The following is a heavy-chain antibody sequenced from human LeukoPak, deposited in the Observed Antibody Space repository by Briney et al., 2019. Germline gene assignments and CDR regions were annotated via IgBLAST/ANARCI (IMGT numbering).Heavy chain of an antibody. V-gene: IGHV4-39*01. CDR1: GGSISSSSYN. Sequence: SETLSLTCTVSGGSISSSSYNWGWIRQPPGKGLEWIGSIYYSGSTYYNPSLKSRATISADTSKNQFSLKLSSVTAADTAVYYCAGSRYSYGYLGYWGQGTLVTVSS. CDR3: AGSRYSYGYLGY. J-gene: IGHJ4*02. CDR2: IYYSGST. D-gene: IGHD5-18*01.